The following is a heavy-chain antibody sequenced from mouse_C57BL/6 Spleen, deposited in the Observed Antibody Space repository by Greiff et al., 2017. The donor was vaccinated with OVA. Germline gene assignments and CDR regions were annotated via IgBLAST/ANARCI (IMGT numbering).Heavy chain of an antibody. Sequence: VQLQQPGAELVKPGASVKLSCKASGYTFTSYWMQWVKQRPGQGLEWIGEIDPSDSYTNYNQKFKGKATLTVDTSSSTAYMQLSSLTSEDSAVYYCASPYYSNYRAMDYWGQGTSVTVSS. D-gene: IGHD2-5*01. CDR3: ASPYYSNYRAMDY. J-gene: IGHJ4*01. CDR1: GYTFTSYW. V-gene: IGHV1-50*01. CDR2: IDPSDSYT.